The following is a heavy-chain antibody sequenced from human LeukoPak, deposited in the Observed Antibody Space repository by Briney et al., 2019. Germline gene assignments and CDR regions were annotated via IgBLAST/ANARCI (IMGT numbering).Heavy chain of an antibody. J-gene: IGHJ4*02. D-gene: IGHD6-13*01. CDR1: GFTFSSYA. V-gene: IGHV3-30*04. Sequence: SGGSLRLSCAASGFTFSSYAMHWVRQAPGKGLEWVAVISFDGSNTYYADSVKGRFTMSRDNSKNTLYLQMNSLRAEDTAVYYCASSGVGVAGKPFDYWGQGTLVTVSS. CDR3: ASSGVGVAGKPFDY. CDR2: ISFDGSNT.